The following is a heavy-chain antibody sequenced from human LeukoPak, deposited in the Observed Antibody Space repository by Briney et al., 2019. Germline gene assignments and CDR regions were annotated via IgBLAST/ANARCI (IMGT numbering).Heavy chain of an antibody. V-gene: IGHV4-59*11. D-gene: IGHD3-22*01. J-gene: IGHJ4*02. Sequence: SDTLSLTCTVSGASISGHYWTWIRQPPGKALEWIGYIYHSGGTTYKPSLKSRVTISVDTSDNQVSLRLTSVTAADTAVYYCARVGSYDSSGYYFTDWGQGTPVTVSS. CDR1: GASISGHY. CDR2: IYHSGGT. CDR3: ARVGSYDSSGYYFTD.